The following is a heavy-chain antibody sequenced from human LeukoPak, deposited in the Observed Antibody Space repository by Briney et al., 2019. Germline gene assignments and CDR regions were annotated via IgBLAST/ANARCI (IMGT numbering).Heavy chain of an antibody. V-gene: IGHV3-23*01. CDR1: GFTFSSYA. Sequence: GGSLSPPCEASGFTFSSYAMSWVRQAPGKGLEWFSAISGSGGSTYYADSVKGRFTISRDNSKNTLYLQMNSLRAEDTAVYYCAKKGYCSSTSCFNDAFDIWGQGTMVTVSS. CDR3: AKKGYCSSTSCFNDAFDI. J-gene: IGHJ3*02. CDR2: ISGSGGST. D-gene: IGHD2-2*01.